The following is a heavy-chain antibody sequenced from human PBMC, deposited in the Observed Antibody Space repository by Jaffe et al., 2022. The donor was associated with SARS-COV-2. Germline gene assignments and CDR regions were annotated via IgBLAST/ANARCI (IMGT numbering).Heavy chain of an antibody. Sequence: QVQLQESGPGLVKPSQTLSLTCTVSGGSISSGDYYWSWIRQPPGKGLEWIGYIYYSGSTYYNPSLKSRVTISVDTSKNQFSLKLSSVTAADTAVYYCARFLRTEVVVAAEHHWDNWFDPWGQGTLVTVSS. V-gene: IGHV4-30-4*01. CDR1: GGSISSGDYY. J-gene: IGHJ5*02. CDR3: ARFLRTEVVVAAEHHWDNWFDP. D-gene: IGHD2-15*01. CDR2: IYYSGST.